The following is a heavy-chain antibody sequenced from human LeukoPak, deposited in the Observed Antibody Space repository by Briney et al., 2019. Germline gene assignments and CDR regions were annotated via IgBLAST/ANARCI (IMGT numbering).Heavy chain of an antibody. D-gene: IGHD1-26*01. CDR3: AKGWWELLDAFDI. CDR2: ISYDGSNK. CDR1: GFTVSSNY. J-gene: IGHJ3*02. Sequence: GGSLRLSCAASGFTVSSNYMSWVRQAPGKGLEWVAAISYDGSNKYYADSVKGRFTISRDNSKNTLYLQMNSLRAEDTAVYYCAKGWWELLDAFDIWGQGTMVTVSS. V-gene: IGHV3-30*18.